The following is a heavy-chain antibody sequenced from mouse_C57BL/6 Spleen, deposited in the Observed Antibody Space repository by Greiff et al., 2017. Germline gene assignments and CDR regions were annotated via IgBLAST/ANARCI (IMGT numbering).Heavy chain of an antibody. J-gene: IGHJ4*01. Sequence: EVQVVESGGGLVKPGGSLKLSCAASGFTFSDYGMHWVRQAPEKGLEWVAYISSGSSIIYYADTVKGRFTISRDNAKNTLFLQMTSLRSEDTAMCYCARRNHYAMGYWGQRTSVTVSS. CDR1: GFTFSDYG. V-gene: IGHV5-17*01. CDR3: ARRNHYAMGY. D-gene: IGHD2-1*01. CDR2: ISSGSSII.